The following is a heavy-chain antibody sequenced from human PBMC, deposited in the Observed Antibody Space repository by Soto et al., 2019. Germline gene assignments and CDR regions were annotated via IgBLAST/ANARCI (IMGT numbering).Heavy chain of an antibody. V-gene: IGHV4-39*01. J-gene: IGHJ4*02. Sequence: NPSETLSLTCTVSGGSISSSSYYWGWIRQPPGKGLEWIGSIYYSGSTYYNPSLKSRVTISVDTSKNQFSLKLSSVTAADTAVYYCARSPFHCSGGSCRLGYFDYWGQGTLVTVSS. CDR1: GGSISSSSYY. CDR2: IYYSGST. CDR3: ARSPFHCSGGSCRLGYFDY. D-gene: IGHD2-15*01.